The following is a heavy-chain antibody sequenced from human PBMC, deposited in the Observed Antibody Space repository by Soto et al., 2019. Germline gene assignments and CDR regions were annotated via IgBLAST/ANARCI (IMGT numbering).Heavy chain of an antibody. D-gene: IGHD3-3*01. V-gene: IGHV3-7*04. CDR2: IKQDGSEK. Sequence: GGSLRLSCAASGFTFSSYWTSWVRQAPGKGLEWVANIKQDGSEKYYVDSVKGRFTISRDNAKNSLYLQMNSLRAEDTAVYYCARAGPGDFWSGYYKAPKRYYYYYYMDVWGKGTTVTVSS. J-gene: IGHJ6*03. CDR1: GFTFSSYW. CDR3: ARAGPGDFWSGYYKAPKRYYYYYYMDV.